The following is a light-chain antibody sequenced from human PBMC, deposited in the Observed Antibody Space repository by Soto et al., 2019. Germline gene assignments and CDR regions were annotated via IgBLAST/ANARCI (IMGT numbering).Light chain of an antibody. V-gene: IGKV1-5*03. CDR1: QSISSW. J-gene: IGKJ1*01. CDR2: KAS. CDR3: QQHNSYSRAWT. Sequence: DIQMTQSPSTLSASVGDRVTITCRASQSISSWLAWYQQKPGKAPKLLIYKASSLESGVPSTFSGSGSGTEFTLTISSLQPDDFATYYCQQHNSYSRAWTVGQGTKV.